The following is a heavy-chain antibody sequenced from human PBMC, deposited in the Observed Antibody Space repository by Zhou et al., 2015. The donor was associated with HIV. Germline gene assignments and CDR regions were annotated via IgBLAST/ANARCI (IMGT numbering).Heavy chain of an antibody. V-gene: IGHV1-69*01. CDR3: ARDKGGNYYYDSSGYSMDV. CDR2: IIPIFGTA. Sequence: QVQLVQSGAEVKKPGSSVKVSCKASGGTFSSYAISWVRRAPGQGLEWMGGIIPIFGTANYAQKFQGRVTITADESTSTAYMELSSLRSEDTAVYYCARDKGGNYYYDSSGYSMDVWGQGTTVTVSS. CDR1: GGTFSSYA. J-gene: IGHJ6*02. D-gene: IGHD3-22*01.